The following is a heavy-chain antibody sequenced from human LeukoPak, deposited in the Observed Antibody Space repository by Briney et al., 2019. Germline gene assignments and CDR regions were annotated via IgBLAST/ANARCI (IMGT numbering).Heavy chain of an antibody. CDR2: ISGSGGST. CDR1: GFTFSSYA. Sequence: PGGSLRLSCAASGFTFSSYAMSWVRQNPGKGLEWVAAISGSGGSTYYADSVKGRFTISRDNFKNTLYLQMNSLGAEDTAVYYCAKEVIVGVSFDYWGQGTLVTVSS. J-gene: IGHJ4*02. CDR3: AKEVIVGVSFDY. V-gene: IGHV3-23*01. D-gene: IGHD1-26*01.